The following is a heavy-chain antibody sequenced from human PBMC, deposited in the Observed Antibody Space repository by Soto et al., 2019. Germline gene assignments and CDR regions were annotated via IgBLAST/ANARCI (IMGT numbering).Heavy chain of an antibody. Sequence: GGSLRLSCAASGFTFSSYWMSWVRQAPGKGLEWVANIKQDGSEKYYVDSVKGRFTISRDNAKNSLYLQMNSLRAEDTAVYYCARDNDYGSGSYPQMGDYYGMDVWGQGTTVTVSS. V-gene: IGHV3-7*01. J-gene: IGHJ6*02. CDR1: GFTFSSYW. CDR2: IKQDGSEK. CDR3: ARDNDYGSGSYPQMGDYYGMDV. D-gene: IGHD3-10*01.